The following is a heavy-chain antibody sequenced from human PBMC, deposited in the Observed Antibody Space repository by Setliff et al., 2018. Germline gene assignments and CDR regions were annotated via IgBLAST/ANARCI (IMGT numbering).Heavy chain of an antibody. J-gene: IGHJ3*02. CDR1: GDSISPYY. V-gene: IGHV4-59*01. CDR3: ARDLYDYVWGTYRYHDAFDI. D-gene: IGHD3-16*02. CDR2: IYYSGSA. Sequence: SETLSLTCTVSGDSISPYYWSWIRQPPGEGLEWVGYIYYSGSANYNPSLKSRVTISVDTSKNQFSLKLSSVTAADTAVYYCARDLYDYVWGTYRYHDAFDIWGQGTMVTVS.